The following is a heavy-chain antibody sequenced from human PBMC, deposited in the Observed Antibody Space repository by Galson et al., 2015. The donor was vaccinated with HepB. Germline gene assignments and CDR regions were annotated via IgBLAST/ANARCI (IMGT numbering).Heavy chain of an antibody. D-gene: IGHD2-15*01. Sequence: SLRLSCAASGFAFDSYAMSWVRQAPGKGLEWVSTIRDTGGSTFYADSVKGRFTIARDNSNNTLFLQMNSLRVEDTAIYYCAKADPMVVVVSPFDHWGQGSLVTVSS. J-gene: IGHJ4*02. CDR1: GFAFDSYA. V-gene: IGHV3-23*01. CDR2: IRDTGGST. CDR3: AKADPMVVVVSPFDH.